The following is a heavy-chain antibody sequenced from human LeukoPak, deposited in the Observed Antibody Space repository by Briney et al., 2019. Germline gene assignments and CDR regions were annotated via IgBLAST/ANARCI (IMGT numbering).Heavy chain of an antibody. J-gene: IGHJ4*02. CDR3: AGERGEEYSSGWYKRNYFDN. V-gene: IGHV4-59*12. CDR1: GGSINNYY. Sequence: SETLSLTCTVSGGSINNYYWSWIRQPPGKGLEWIASGDYSGGTYYNPSLESRVAISADMSKNQFSLKLTSVTGADTAVYYCAGERGEEYSSGWYKRNYFDNWGQGIRVTVSS. D-gene: IGHD6-19*01. CDR2: GDYSGGT.